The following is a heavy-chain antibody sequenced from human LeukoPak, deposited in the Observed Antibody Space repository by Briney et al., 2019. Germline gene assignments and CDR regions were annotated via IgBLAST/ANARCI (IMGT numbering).Heavy chain of an antibody. Sequence: GSLRLSCSASGFTFINYAMYWGRQAPGKGLEWVAFTTYDEGNKYYADSVKGRFTISRDNSKNTLYLQMNSLRPEDTAVYYCAKDRANAWTSDYWGQGTLVTVSS. J-gene: IGHJ4*02. D-gene: IGHD3/OR15-3a*01. CDR2: TTYDEGNK. V-gene: IGHV3-30*02. CDR1: GFTFINYA. CDR3: AKDRANAWTSDY.